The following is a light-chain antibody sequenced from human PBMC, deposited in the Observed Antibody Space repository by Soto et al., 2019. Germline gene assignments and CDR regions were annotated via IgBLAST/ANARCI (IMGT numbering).Light chain of an antibody. V-gene: IGKV1-5*01. CDR3: QQYNTSSGM. CDR1: QSINNW. J-gene: IGKJ1*01. CDR2: DAS. Sequence: DIQMTQSPSTLSASVGDRVTITCRASQSINNWLAWYQQKPGKAPKLLIYDASSLESGVPSRFSGSGSGTEFTLTIRSLQPDDFATYYCQQYNTSSGMFGQGTKVEIK.